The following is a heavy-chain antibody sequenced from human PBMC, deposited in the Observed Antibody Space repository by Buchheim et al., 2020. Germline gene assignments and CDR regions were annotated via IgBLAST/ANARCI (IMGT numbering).Heavy chain of an antibody. CDR3: ARDWKRVTGATHYGMDV. Sequence: QVQLVESGGGLVKPGGSLRLSCAASGLRFSDYYMSWIRQAPGKGPEWVAYISGSSGDTNYADSVKGRFTISSDNGKNSLYLQMNSLRAEDTALYYCARDWKRVTGATHYGMDVWGQGTT. CDR2: ISGSSGDT. V-gene: IGHV3-11*06. J-gene: IGHJ6*02. CDR1: GLRFSDYY. D-gene: IGHD4-11*01.